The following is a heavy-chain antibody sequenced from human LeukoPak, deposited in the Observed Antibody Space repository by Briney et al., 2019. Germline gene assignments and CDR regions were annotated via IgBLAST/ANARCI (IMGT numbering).Heavy chain of an antibody. V-gene: IGHV3-21*01. D-gene: IGHD3-9*01. CDR1: GFTFNTYT. CDR3: ARTYYDILTGYNPYFDY. J-gene: IGHJ4*02. Sequence: GGSLRLSCAASGFTFNTYTMNWVRQAPGKGLEWVSSITASSTAIYSADSVKGRFTISRDNAKNFLYLQMNSLRAEDTAVYYCARTYYDILTGYNPYFDYWGQGILSPSPQ. CDR2: ITASSTAI.